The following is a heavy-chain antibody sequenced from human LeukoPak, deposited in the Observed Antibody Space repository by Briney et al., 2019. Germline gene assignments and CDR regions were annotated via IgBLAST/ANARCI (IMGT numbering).Heavy chain of an antibody. CDR3: ARGRGSSSWYYFDY. J-gene: IGHJ4*02. D-gene: IGHD6-13*01. CDR2: MNPNTDNT. Sequence: ASVKVSCKVSGYTFTSYDINWVRQAPGQGLEWMGWMNPNTDNTGYAQKFQGRVSMTRNTSIRTAYMELYGLRSEDTAVYYCARGRGSSSWYYFDYWGQGTLVTVSS. CDR1: GYTFTSYD. V-gene: IGHV1-8*01.